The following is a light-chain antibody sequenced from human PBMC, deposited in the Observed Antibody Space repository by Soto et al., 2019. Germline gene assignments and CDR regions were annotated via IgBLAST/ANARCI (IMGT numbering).Light chain of an antibody. Sequence: QSALTQPASVPGSPGQSITISCTGTSSDVGGYNYVSWYQQHPGKAPKLMIYEVSDRPSGVSNRFSGSKSGNTASLTISGLQAEDEADYYCSSYTISNTLIFGGGTKLTVL. J-gene: IGLJ2*01. V-gene: IGLV2-14*01. CDR3: SSYTISNTLI. CDR1: SSDVGGYNY. CDR2: EVS.